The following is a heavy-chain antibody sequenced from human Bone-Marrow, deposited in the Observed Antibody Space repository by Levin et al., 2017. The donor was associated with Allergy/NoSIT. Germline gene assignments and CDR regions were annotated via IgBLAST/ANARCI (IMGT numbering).Heavy chain of an antibody. CDR3: ASTTTFPYFDL. J-gene: IGHJ2*01. Sequence: KISCKASGGTFSSYAISWVRQAPGQGLEWMGGIIPIFGTANYAQKFQGRVTITADKSTSTAYMELSSLRSEDTAVYYCASTTTFPYFDLWGRGTLVTVSS. CDR1: GGTFSSYA. D-gene: IGHD1-1*01. CDR2: IIPIFGTA. V-gene: IGHV1-69*06.